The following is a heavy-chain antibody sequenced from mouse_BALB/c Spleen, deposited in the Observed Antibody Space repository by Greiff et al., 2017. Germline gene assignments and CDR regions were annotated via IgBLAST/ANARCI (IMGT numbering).Heavy chain of an antibody. CDR2: IDPENGDT. V-gene: IGHV14-4*02. D-gene: IGHD2-1*01. J-gene: IGHJ4*01. Sequence: EVQLQQSGAELVRSGASVKLSCTASGFNIKDYYMHWVKQRPEQGLEWIGWIDPENGDTEYAPKFQGKATMTADTSSNTAYLQLSSLTSEDTAVYYCNAKLLDYAMDYWGQGTSVTVSS. CDR3: NAKLLDYAMDY. CDR1: GFNIKDYY.